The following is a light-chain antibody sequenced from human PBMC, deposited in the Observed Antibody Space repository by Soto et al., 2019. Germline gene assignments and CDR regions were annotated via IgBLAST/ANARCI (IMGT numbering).Light chain of an antibody. CDR1: RDMNNY. V-gene: IGKV3-11*01. CDR2: DAS. J-gene: IGKJ5*01. Sequence: LTQSPSFLSASVGDRVIITCRASRDMNNYLAWYQQKPGQAPRLLIYDASNRATGIPSRFSGSGSGTDFTLTISSLEPEDFAVYYCQQRTNWRITFGQGTRLEIK. CDR3: QQRTNWRIT.